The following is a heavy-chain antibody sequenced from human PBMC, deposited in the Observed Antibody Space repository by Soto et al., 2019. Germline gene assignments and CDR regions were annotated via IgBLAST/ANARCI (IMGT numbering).Heavy chain of an antibody. CDR3: AKPRLRYYYYGMDV. Sequence: ASVKVSCKASGYTFTGYYMHWVRQAPGQGLEWMGWINPDSGGTNYAQKFQGRFTISRDNSKNTLYLQMNSLRAEDTAVYYCAKPRLRYYYYGMDVWGQGTTVTVS. CDR1: GYTFTGYY. J-gene: IGHJ6*02. D-gene: IGHD5-12*01. V-gene: IGHV1-2*02. CDR2: INPDSGGT.